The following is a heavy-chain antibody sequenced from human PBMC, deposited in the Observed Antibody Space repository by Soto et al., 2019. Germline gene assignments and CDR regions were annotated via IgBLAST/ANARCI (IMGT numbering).Heavy chain of an antibody. CDR2: ISGSGGST. CDR3: AKDGQAVAFGWYFDL. J-gene: IGHJ2*01. Sequence: EVQLLESGGGLLQAGGSLRLSCAASGFTFSSYAMSWVRQAPGKGLEWVSAISGSGGSTYYADSVKGRFTISRDNSKNTLYLQMNSLRAEDTAVYYCAKDGQAVAFGWYFDLWGRGTLVTVSS. CDR1: GFTFSSYA. D-gene: IGHD6-19*01. V-gene: IGHV3-23*01.